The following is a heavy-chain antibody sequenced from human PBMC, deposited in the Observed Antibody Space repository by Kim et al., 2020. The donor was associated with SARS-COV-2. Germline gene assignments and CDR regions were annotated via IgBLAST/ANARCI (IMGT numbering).Heavy chain of an antibody. V-gene: IGHV4-30-4*01. CDR2: IYYSGST. D-gene: IGHD3-3*02. CDR1: GGSISSGDYY. CDR3: ARESLQQGSIFDYYYYYMDV. Sequence: SETLSLTCTVSGGSISSGDYYWSWIRQPPGKGLEWIGYIYYSGSTYYNPSLKSRVTISVDTSKNQFSLKLSSVTAADTAVYYCARESLQQGSIFDYYYYYMDVWGKGTTVTVSS. J-gene: IGHJ6*03.